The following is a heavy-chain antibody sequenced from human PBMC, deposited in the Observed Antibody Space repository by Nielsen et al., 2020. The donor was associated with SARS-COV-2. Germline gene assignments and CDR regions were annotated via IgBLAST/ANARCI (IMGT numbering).Heavy chain of an antibody. CDR3: ARAYGSGSYYEFDP. D-gene: IGHD3-10*01. CDR2: ISSSSSTI. Sequence: GESPKISCAASGFTFSSYSMNWVRQAPGKGLEWVSYISSSSSTIYYADSVKGRFTISRDNAKNSLYLQMNSLRDEDTAVYYCARAYGSGSYYEFDPWGQGTLVTVSS. V-gene: IGHV3-48*02. CDR1: GFTFSSYS. J-gene: IGHJ5*02.